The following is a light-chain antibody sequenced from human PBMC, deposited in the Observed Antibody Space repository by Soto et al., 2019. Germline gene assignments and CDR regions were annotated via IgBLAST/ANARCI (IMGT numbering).Light chain of an antibody. CDR2: GAS. V-gene: IGKV3-20*01. CDR1: QSVSSSY. CDR3: QQYGSSPLWT. J-gene: IGKJ1*01. Sequence: EIVLTQSPGTLSLSPGERATLSCRPGQSVSSSYLAWYQQKPGQAPRLLIYGASSRATGIPDRFSGSGSGTDFTLTISRLEPEDFAVYYCQQYGSSPLWTFGQGTKVDIK.